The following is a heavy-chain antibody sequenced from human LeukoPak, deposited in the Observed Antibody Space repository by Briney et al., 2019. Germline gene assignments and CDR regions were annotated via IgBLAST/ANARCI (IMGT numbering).Heavy chain of an antibody. V-gene: IGHV4-39*07. Sequence: SETLSLTCTVSGGSISSSSYYWGWIRQPPGKGLGWIGSIYYSGSTYYNPSLKSRVTISVDTSKNQFSLKLSSVTAADTAVYYCARWLQLGDWGEREAFDIWGQGTMVTVSS. D-gene: IGHD5-24*01. CDR2: IYYSGST. CDR1: GGSISSSSYY. J-gene: IGHJ3*02. CDR3: ARWLQLGDWGEREAFDI.